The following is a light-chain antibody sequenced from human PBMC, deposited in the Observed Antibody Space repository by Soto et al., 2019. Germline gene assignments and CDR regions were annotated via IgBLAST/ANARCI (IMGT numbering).Light chain of an antibody. J-gene: IGKJ5*01. V-gene: IGKV3-15*01. CDR1: QSVSDN. Sequence: IIMTQSPATLSVSPWERVTLSCRASQSVSDNVAWYQQRPGQSPRLLMHSASARAAGLPARFSGSGSGTEFSLSIHSLQSEDFAVYFCQQYNDWPITFGQGTRLEIK. CDR3: QQYNDWPIT. CDR2: SAS.